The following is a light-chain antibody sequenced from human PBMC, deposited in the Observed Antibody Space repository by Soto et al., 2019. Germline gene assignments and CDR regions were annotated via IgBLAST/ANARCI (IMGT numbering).Light chain of an antibody. CDR1: QSVSSNY. CDR2: GGY. V-gene: IGKV3-20*01. CDR3: QQYDSSPCT. Sequence: EIAVTQSPGTLSLSPGDRATLSCRASQSVSSNYLAWYQQEPGPAPRLLTYGGYRRASDIPERFSGSGSGTDFTLIISSLQPEDFAMYYCQQYDSSPCTFGPGTKVDVK. J-gene: IGKJ3*01.